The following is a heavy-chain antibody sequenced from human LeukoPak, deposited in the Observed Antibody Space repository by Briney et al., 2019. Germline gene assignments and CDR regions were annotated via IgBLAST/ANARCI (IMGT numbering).Heavy chain of an antibody. J-gene: IGHJ5*02. D-gene: IGHD6-19*01. V-gene: IGHV1-2*02. CDR1: GYTFTAYY. CDR3: ARDLYSSGWDDWFDP. Sequence: ASVKVSCKASGYTFTAYYLHWVRQAPGQGLEWVGWINPKSGGTKYAAKLQGRVTMTRDTCISTDYMELRRMNTVDTDVSYCARDLYSSGWDDWFDPWGQGTLVAVSS. CDR2: INPKSGGT.